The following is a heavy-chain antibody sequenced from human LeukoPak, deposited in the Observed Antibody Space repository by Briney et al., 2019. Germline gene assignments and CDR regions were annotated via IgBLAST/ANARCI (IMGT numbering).Heavy chain of an antibody. D-gene: IGHD1-26*01. Sequence: GGSLRLSCAASGFTFSKYDMSWVRQAPGKGLEWVSSISGSGGTTYQADSVKGRFTISRDNSKSTLYLQMTSLRAEDTALHYCAKDNGRPGLPFDYWGQGTLVTVSS. CDR3: AKDNGRPGLPFDY. CDR2: ISGSGGTT. J-gene: IGHJ4*02. V-gene: IGHV3-23*01. CDR1: GFTFSKYD.